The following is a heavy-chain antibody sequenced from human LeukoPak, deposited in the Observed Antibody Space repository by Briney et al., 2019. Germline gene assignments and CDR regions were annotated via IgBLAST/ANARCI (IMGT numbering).Heavy chain of an antibody. J-gene: IGHJ5*02. CDR1: GFTVSSNY. CDR3: ARFGSEGWFDP. Sequence: GGSLRLSCAASGFTVSSNYMSWVRQAPGKGLEWVSVIYSGGSTYYADSVKGRFTISRDNSKNTLYLQMNSLRAEDTAVYYCARFGSEGWFDPGAREPWSPSPQ. D-gene: IGHD3-10*01. CDR2: IYSGGST. V-gene: IGHV3-53*01.